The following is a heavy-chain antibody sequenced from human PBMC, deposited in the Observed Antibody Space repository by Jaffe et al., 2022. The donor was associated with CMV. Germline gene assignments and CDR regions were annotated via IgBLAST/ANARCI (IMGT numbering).Heavy chain of an antibody. CDR2: ISDNGETT. CDR3: TKYHSAQIRRWFDP. Sequence: EVKLVESGGGLVQPGGSLRLSCAASGLTFSGYVLNWVRQTPGKGLEWVSTISDNGETTHYADSVKGRFTISRDNSKNTLFLQMNSLRAEDTAIYFCTKYHSAQIRRWFDPWGQGTLVTVSS. V-gene: IGHV3-23*04. D-gene: IGHD4-4*01. J-gene: IGHJ5*02. CDR1: GLTFSGYV.